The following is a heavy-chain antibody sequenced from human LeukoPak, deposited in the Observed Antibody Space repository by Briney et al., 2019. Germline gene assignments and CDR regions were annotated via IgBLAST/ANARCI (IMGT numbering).Heavy chain of an antibody. J-gene: IGHJ6*03. CDR3: ARGRDGYTLDYYYYHYMDV. CDR2: LYYGGST. Sequence: SETLSLTCNVSGDSFRDYYWIWIWQPPGKGLEWIGYLYYGGSTSYNPSLKSRVTFSVDTSKNQFSLKLNSVTAADTAVYYCARGRDGYTLDYYYYHYMDVWGKGTTVTVSS. V-gene: IGHV4-59*01. D-gene: IGHD5-24*01. CDR1: GDSFRDYY.